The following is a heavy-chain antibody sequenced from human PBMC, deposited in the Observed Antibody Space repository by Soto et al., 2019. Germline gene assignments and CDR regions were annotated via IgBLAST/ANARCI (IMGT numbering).Heavy chain of an antibody. D-gene: IGHD2-15*01. Sequence: EVQLVQSGGGLVQPGGSLKLSCAASGFTFSGSTVHWVRQASGEGLQWVGRIRSKANDYATKYIASVKGRFTISRDESRNTAYLQMSDLKTEDTAIYYCTGGYCTGSTCYSGYFQHWGQGALVTV. J-gene: IGHJ1*01. CDR2: IRSKANDYAT. CDR1: GFTFSGST. V-gene: IGHV3-73*02. CDR3: TGGYCTGSTCYSGYFQH.